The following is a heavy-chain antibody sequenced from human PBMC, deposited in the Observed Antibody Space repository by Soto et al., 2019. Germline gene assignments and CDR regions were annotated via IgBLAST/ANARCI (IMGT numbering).Heavy chain of an antibody. CDR3: ARDRFRAHHYGMVV. CDR1: GGSLSSGYYY. J-gene: IGHJ6*02. D-gene: IGHD3-10*01. Sequence: KPSETLSLNCTVSGGSLSSGYYYWSWIRHPPGKGLEWIGYIYYSGSTYYNPSLKSRVTRSVDTSQNQFSLKLSSVTAADTAVYYCARDRFRAHHYGMVVWGQGTTVTVCS. CDR2: IYYSGST. V-gene: IGHV4-30-4*01.